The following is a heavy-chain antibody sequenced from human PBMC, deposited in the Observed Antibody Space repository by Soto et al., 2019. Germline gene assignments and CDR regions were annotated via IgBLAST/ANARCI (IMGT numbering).Heavy chain of an antibody. CDR2: FYSSGGI. CDR1: GYSMTAGGYY. Sequence: TLSLTCFVSGYSMTAGGYYWSWIRHHPGKGLEWIGSFYSSGGIVYHPSLRSRVSISADTSSNQFSMSLTSVTAAYTAVYFCAKGDDLGPKTGYAFDPWGQGIMVTVSS. V-gene: IGHV4-31*03. D-gene: IGHD5-12*01. CDR3: AKGDDLGPKTGYAFDP. J-gene: IGHJ5*02.